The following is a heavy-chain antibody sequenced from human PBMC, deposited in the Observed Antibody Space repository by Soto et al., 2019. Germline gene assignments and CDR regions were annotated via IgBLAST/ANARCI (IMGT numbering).Heavy chain of an antibody. CDR3: ALNYGGNAGSYYCYYMDV. D-gene: IGHD4-17*01. CDR2: IIPIFGTA. V-gene: IGHV1-69*13. Sequence: ASVKVSCKASGGTFSSYAISWVRQAPGQGLEWMGGIIPIFGTANYAQKFQGRVTITADESTSTAYMELSSLRSEDTAVYYCALNYGGNAGSYYCYYMDVWGKGTTVTVSS. J-gene: IGHJ6*03. CDR1: GGTFSSYA.